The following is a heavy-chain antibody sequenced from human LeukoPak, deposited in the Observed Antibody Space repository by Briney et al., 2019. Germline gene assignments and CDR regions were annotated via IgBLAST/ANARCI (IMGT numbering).Heavy chain of an antibody. CDR2: ISYDGSNK. Sequence: GGSLRLSCAASGFTFSSYAMHWVRQAPGKGLEWVAVISYDGSNKYYADSVKGRFTISRDNSKNTLYLQMNSLRAEDTAVYYCARAHSSSWSYYFDYWGQGTLVTVSS. CDR1: GFTFSSYA. V-gene: IGHV3-30*04. CDR3: ARAHSSSWSYYFDY. D-gene: IGHD6-13*01. J-gene: IGHJ4*02.